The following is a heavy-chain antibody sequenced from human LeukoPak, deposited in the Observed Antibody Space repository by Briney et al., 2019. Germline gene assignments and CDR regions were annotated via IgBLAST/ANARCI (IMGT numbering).Heavy chain of an antibody. CDR2: INTDGSST. D-gene: IGHD3-10*01. V-gene: IGHV3-74*01. Sequence: GGSLRLSCAASGFTFSSYWMHWVRQAPGKGLVWISRINTDGSSTSYADSVKGRFTISRDNAKNTLYLQMNSLRAEDTAVYYCTTVVWFGELHPDYWGQGTLVAVSS. CDR3: TTVVWFGELHPDY. CDR1: GFTFSSYW. J-gene: IGHJ4*02.